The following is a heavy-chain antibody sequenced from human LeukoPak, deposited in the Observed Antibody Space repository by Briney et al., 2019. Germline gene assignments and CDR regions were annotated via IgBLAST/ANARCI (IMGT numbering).Heavy chain of an antibody. CDR1: GFTFTTYG. CDR2: ISSSGSTI. D-gene: IGHD2-2*01. J-gene: IGHJ4*02. CDR3: AKVIGYCTSTSCHYYFDY. Sequence: GGSLRLSCSASGFTFTTYGMNWVRQAPGKGLEWVSYISSSGSTIYYADSVKGRFTISRDNSKNTLYLQMNSLRAEDTAVYHCAKVIGYCTSTSCHYYFDYWGQGTLVTVSS. V-gene: IGHV3-48*01.